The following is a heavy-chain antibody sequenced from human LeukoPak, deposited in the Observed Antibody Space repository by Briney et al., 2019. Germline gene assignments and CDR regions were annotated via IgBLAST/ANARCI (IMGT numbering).Heavy chain of an antibody. J-gene: IGHJ4*02. V-gene: IGHV3-33*01. D-gene: IGHD5-18*01. CDR1: GFTFTSRA. CDR2: IWFDGSNR. CDR3: ARDPIGYSYIDY. Sequence: GGSLRLSCTASGFTFTSRAMHWVRQAPGMGLEWVAFIWFDGSNRYYADFVKGRFTISKDNSEDTLYLQMNSLRVEDTAVYYCARDPIGYSYIDYWGQGTLVTVSS.